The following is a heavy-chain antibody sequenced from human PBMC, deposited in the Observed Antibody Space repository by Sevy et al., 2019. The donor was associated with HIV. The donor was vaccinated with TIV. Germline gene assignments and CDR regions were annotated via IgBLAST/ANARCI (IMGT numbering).Heavy chain of an antibody. D-gene: IGHD6-13*01. CDR1: GFTFSNFG. CDR3: AKHLAGPGRRYFDY. J-gene: IGHJ4*02. Sequence: GESLKISCTASGFTFSNFGMHWVRQVPGKGLEWVTFIRYDGSDKYYAASVKGRFTISRDDSKNTLYLQMDSLRAEDTAIYYCAKHLAGPGRRYFDYWGQGTLVTVSS. V-gene: IGHV3-30*02. CDR2: IRYDGSDK.